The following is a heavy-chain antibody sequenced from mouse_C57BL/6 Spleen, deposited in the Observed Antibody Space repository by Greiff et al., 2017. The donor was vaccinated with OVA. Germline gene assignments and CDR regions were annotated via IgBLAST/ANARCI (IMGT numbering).Heavy chain of an antibody. D-gene: IGHD3-3*01. Sequence: EVQLQESGPGLVKPSQSLSLTCSVTGYSITSGYYWNWIRQFPGNKLEWMGYISYDGSNNYNPSLKNRISITRDTSKNQFFLKLNSVTTEDTATYYCARRGGRWYFDVWGTGTTVTVSS. V-gene: IGHV3-6*01. CDR3: ARRGGRWYFDV. CDR1: GYSITSGYY. J-gene: IGHJ1*03. CDR2: ISYDGSN.